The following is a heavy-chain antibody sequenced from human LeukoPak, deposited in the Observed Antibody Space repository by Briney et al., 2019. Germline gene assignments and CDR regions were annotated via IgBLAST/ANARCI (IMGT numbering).Heavy chain of an antibody. J-gene: IGHJ4*02. CDR2: IRYDGSNK. CDR1: GFTFSSYG. V-gene: IGHV3-30*02. CDR3: STAPLGDYEEHY. D-gene: IGHD4-17*01. Sequence: GGSLRLSCAASGFTFSSYGMHWVRQAPGKGLEWVTFIRYDGSNKYYADSVKGRFTISRDNSKNTLYLQMNSLKTEDTAVYYCSTAPLGDYEEHYWGQGTLVTVSS.